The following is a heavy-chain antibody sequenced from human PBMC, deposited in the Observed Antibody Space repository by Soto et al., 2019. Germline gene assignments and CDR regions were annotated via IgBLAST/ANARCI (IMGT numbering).Heavy chain of an antibody. CDR1: GFTFSSYS. J-gene: IGHJ4*02. CDR3: AKRPIAVAGPISPHCDY. Sequence: GGSLRLSCAASGFTFSSYSMNWVRQAPGKGLEWVSYISSSGGSTYYADSVKGRFTISRDNSKNTLYLQMNSLRAEDTAVYYCAKRPIAVAGPISPHCDYWGQGTLVTVSS. CDR2: ISSSGGST. V-gene: IGHV3-23*01. D-gene: IGHD6-19*01.